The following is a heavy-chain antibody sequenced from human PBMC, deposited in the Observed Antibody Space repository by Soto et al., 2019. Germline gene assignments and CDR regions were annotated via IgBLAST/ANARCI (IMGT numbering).Heavy chain of an antibody. CDR1: GFTFSSYW. CDR3: ARDGYYGFWSGYYLAY. V-gene: IGHV3-7*03. J-gene: IGHJ4*02. Sequence: PGGSLRLSCAASGFTFSSYWMSWVRQAPGKGLEWVANIKQDGSEKYYVDSVKGRFTISRDNAKNSLYLQMNSLRAEDTAVYYCARDGYYGFWSGYYLAYWGQGTLVTVSS. CDR2: IKQDGSEK. D-gene: IGHD3-3*01.